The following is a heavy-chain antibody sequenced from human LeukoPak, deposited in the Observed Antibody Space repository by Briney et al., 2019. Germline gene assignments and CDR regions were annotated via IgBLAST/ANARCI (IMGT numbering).Heavy chain of an antibody. V-gene: IGHV3-33*01. CDR1: GFTLSSYG. CDR2: IWYDGSNK. CDR3: ARVTGDYAIMDV. D-gene: IGHD4-17*01. Sequence: GGSLRLSCAASGFTLSSYGMHWVRQAPGKGLEWVAVIWYDGSNKYYADSVKGRFTISRDNSKNTLYLQMNSLRAEDTAVYYCARVTGDYAIMDVWGKGTTVTVSS. J-gene: IGHJ6*04.